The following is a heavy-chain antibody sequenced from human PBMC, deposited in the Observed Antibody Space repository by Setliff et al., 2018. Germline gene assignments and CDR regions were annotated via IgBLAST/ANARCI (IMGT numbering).Heavy chain of an antibody. CDR3: ARDPLTTNRRRAFDI. Sequence: PSETLSLTCTVSGGSISGGGYYWSWIRQHPGKGLEWIGYIYYSGSTYYNPSLKSRVTISVDTSKNQFSLKLSSVTAADTAVYYCARDPLTTNRRRAFDIWGQGTMVTVAS. J-gene: IGHJ3*02. D-gene: IGHD4-17*01. CDR1: GGSISGGGYY. CDR2: IYYSGST. V-gene: IGHV4-31*03.